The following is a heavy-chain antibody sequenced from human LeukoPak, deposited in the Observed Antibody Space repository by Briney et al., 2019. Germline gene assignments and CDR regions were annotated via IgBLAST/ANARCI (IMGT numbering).Heavy chain of an antibody. Sequence: SETLSLTCAVYGGSFSGYYWSWIRQLPGKGLEWIGEINHSGSTNYNPSLKSRVTISVDTSKSQFFLKLSSVTAADTAVYYCARQKWITMVRGVINWFDPWGQGTLVTVSS. CDR1: GGSFSGYY. V-gene: IGHV4-34*01. J-gene: IGHJ5*02. CDR2: INHSGST. D-gene: IGHD3-10*01. CDR3: ARQKWITMVRGVINWFDP.